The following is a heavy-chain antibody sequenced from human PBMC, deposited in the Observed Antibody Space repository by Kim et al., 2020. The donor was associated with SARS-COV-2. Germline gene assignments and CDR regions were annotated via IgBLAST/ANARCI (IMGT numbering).Heavy chain of an antibody. V-gene: IGHV3-21*01. Sequence: GGSLRLSCAASGFTFSSYSMNWVRQAPGKGLEWVSSISSSSSYIYYADSVKGRFTISRDNAKNSLYLQMNSLRAEDTAVYYCARDSSGIQLWLLDYYYYGMDVWGQGTTVTVSS. CDR3: ARDSSGIQLWLLDYYYYGMDV. D-gene: IGHD5-18*01. J-gene: IGHJ6*02. CDR2: ISSSSSYI. CDR1: GFTFSSYS.